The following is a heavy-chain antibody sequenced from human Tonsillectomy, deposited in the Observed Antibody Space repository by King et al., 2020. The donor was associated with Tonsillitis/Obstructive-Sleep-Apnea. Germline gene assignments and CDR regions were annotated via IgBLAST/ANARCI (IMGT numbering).Heavy chain of an antibody. CDR2: LWSDGSFE. CDR3: ARDSARGGGSYSDY. D-gene: IGHD3-16*01. Sequence: VQLVESGGGVVQPGRSLRLSCAASGFTFNTYGMHWVRQAPGKGLEWVALLWSDGSFEYYADSVKGRFTVSRDNFKNTVYLQMDSLRAEETAVYYCARDSARGGGSYSDYWGQGTLVTVSS. V-gene: IGHV3-33*01. J-gene: IGHJ4*02. CDR1: GFTFNTYG.